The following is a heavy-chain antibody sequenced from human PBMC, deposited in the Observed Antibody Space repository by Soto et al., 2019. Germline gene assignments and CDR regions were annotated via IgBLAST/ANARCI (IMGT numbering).Heavy chain of an antibody. CDR2: IAYDGSSQ. CDR1: GFTFDNFG. Sequence: QVQLVESGGGVVQPGRSLRLSCTASGFTFDNFGMHWVRQAPGKGLEWVAVIAYDGSSQHYAESVKGRFTISRDNSNSTLYLQMNSLRAEDTAVYYCAKSLDGVPVQEYDPRGQGILFTVSS. J-gene: IGHJ5*02. V-gene: IGHV3-30*18. CDR3: AKSLDGVPVQEYDP. D-gene: IGHD3-3*01.